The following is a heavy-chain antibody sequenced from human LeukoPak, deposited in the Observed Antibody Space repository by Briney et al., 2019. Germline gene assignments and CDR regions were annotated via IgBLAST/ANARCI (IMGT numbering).Heavy chain of an antibody. J-gene: IGHJ4*02. CDR3: GRGLRYSESYVVEY. Sequence: PSETLSLTCTVSGGSVTADNYFWSWTRQPPGEGLEWIGYIYYIAGSYYNPSLKSRVTMSIDASTNQFSLKLNSVTAADTAVYHCGRGLRYSESYVVEYWGLGTLATVSS. D-gene: IGHD1-26*01. CDR1: GGSVTADNYF. CDR2: IYYIAGS. V-gene: IGHV4-30-4*08.